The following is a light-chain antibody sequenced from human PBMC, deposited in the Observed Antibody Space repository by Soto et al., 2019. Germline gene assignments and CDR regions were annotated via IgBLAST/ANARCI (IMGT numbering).Light chain of an antibody. V-gene: IGKV3-15*01. J-gene: IGKJ4*01. Sequence: EILMTQSPVPLSVSPGERATLSCRASQSVGGNLAWFQQKPGQAPRLLIYESSTRATGIPDRFSGSGSGTEFTLTISSLQSEDFAVYYCHQYNSWPLTFGGGTKVEIK. CDR2: ESS. CDR1: QSVGGN. CDR3: HQYNSWPLT.